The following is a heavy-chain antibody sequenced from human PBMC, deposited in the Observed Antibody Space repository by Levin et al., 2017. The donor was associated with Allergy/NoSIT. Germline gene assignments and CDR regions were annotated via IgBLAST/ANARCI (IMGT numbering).Heavy chain of an antibody. D-gene: IGHD3-10*01. J-gene: IGHJ4*02. V-gene: IGHV3-30*03. CDR2: ISLDGSFT. Sequence: PGGSLRLSCEASGFIFSSHAIHWVRQAPGKGLDWVSYISLDGSFTSYAGSVKGRFTISRDNSKNILFLQMNSLRVEDSGLYYCGRDFSGEYSTDHWGQGTLVTVSS. CDR3: GRDFSGEYSTDH. CDR1: GFIFSSHA.